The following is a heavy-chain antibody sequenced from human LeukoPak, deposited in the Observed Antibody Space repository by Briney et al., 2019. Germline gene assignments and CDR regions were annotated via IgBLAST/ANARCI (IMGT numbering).Heavy chain of an antibody. Sequence: GGSLRLSCAVSGITLSNYGMSWVRQAPGKGLEWVAGISDSGGSTNYADSVKGRFTTSRDNPKNTLYLQMNSLRAEDTAVYFCAKRGVVIRVILVGFHKEAYYFDSWGQGALVTVSS. CDR1: GITLSNYG. J-gene: IGHJ4*02. D-gene: IGHD3-22*01. CDR3: AKRGVVIRVILVGFHKEAYYFDS. V-gene: IGHV3-23*01. CDR2: ISDSGGST.